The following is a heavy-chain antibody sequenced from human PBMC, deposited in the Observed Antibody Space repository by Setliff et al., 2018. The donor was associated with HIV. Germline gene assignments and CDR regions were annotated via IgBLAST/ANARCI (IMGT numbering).Heavy chain of an antibody. CDR2: MNPNSGNT. J-gene: IGHJ4*02. CDR3: VSRSRHMVRGYYFDY. V-gene: IGHV1-8*02. CDR1: GYSFTSYD. Sequence: GASVKVSCKASGYSFTSYDINWVRQATGQGLEWMGWMNPNSGNTGYAQKFQGRVTMTRNTSISTAYMELSSLRSDDTAVYYCVSRSRHMVRGYYFDYWGQGALVTAPQ. D-gene: IGHD3-10*01.